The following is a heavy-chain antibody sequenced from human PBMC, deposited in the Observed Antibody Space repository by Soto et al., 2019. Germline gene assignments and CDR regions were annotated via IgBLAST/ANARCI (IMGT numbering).Heavy chain of an antibody. CDR3: AIVGVDIATVSGFDY. Sequence: SETLSLTCTVSGGSISSYYWSWIRQPPGTGLEWIGYIYYSGSTNYNPSLKSRVTISVDTSKNQFSLNLSSVTAADTAVYYCAIVGVDIATVSGFDYWGKGTLFTFSS. V-gene: IGHV4-59*01. D-gene: IGHD1-26*01. CDR2: IYYSGST. J-gene: IGHJ4*02. CDR1: GGSISSYY.